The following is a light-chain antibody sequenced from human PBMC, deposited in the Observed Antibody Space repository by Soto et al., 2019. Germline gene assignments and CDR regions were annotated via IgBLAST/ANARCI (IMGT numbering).Light chain of an antibody. CDR3: MQAVQTLT. CDR2: SAS. Sequence: DIVMTQSPLSLAVTLGEPASISCRSSQSALHSNGKTYLDWYLQKPGQSPQLLIYSASNRASGVPDRFSGSGSGTDFTLQISRVEAEDVGVYYCMQAVQTLTFGGGTKVEI. V-gene: IGKV2-28*01. J-gene: IGKJ4*01. CDR1: QSALHSNGKTY.